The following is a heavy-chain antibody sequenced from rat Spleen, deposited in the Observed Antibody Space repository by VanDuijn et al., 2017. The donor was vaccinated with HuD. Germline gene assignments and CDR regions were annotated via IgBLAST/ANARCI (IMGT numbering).Heavy chain of an antibody. V-gene: IGHV5-17*01. CDR1: GFTFSDYA. D-gene: IGHD1-11*01. J-gene: IGHJ2*01. Sequence: DVHLEESDGGLVQPGRSLKLSCAASGFTFSDYAMAWVRQAPKKGLEWVATIIYDGSSTYYRDSVKGRFTISRDNAKSTLFLQMDSLRSEDTATYYCGRRDYGGYGDYWGQGVMVTVSS. CDR3: GRRDYGGYGDY. CDR2: IIYDGSST.